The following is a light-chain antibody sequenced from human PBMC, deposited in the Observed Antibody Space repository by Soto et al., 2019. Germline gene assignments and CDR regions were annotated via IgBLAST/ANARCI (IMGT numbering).Light chain of an antibody. CDR2: GNT. CDR3: QSYDTSLSGYV. CDR1: SSNLGADYD. V-gene: IGLV1-40*01. Sequence: QSALTQPPSVSGAPGQRVTISCTGTSSNLGADYDVNWYQQLPGTAPKFLINGNTYRPSGVPARFSGSNYGTSASLVITGLQAEDEADYYCQSYDTSLSGYVFGGGTKVTVL. J-gene: IGLJ3*02.